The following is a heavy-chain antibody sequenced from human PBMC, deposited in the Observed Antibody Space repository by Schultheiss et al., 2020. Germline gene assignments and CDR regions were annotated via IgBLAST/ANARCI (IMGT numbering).Heavy chain of an antibody. J-gene: IGHJ4*02. Sequence: GGSLRLSCAASGFTFSSAWMSWVRQAPGKGLEWVANIKQDGSEKYYVDSVKGRFTISRDNAKNSLYLQMNSLRAEDTAVYYCARGVGYSYGRGTYYFDYWGQGTLVTVSS. CDR1: GFTFSSAW. D-gene: IGHD5-18*01. CDR2: IKQDGSEK. CDR3: ARGVGYSYGRGTYYFDY. V-gene: IGHV3-7*01.